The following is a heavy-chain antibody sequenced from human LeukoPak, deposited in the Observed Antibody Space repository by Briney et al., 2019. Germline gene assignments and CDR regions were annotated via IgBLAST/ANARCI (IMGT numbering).Heavy chain of an antibody. Sequence: GGSLRLSCVVSGFGFSDSYMTWVRQAPGKGLEWVAVISYDGSNKYYADSVKGRFTISRDNSKNTLYLQMNSLRAEDTAVYYCARDLRDTAMVRNGYWGQGTLVTVSS. D-gene: IGHD5-18*01. CDR3: ARDLRDTAMVRNGY. CDR2: ISYDGSNK. CDR1: GFGFSDSY. J-gene: IGHJ4*02. V-gene: IGHV3-30*03.